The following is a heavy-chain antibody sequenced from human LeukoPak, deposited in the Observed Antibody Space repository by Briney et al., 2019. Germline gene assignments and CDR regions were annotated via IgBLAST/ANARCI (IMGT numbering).Heavy chain of an antibody. Sequence: ASVKVSCTVSGYTLTELSMHWVRQAPGKGLEWMGGFDPEDGETIYAQKFQGRVTITRDTSASTAYMELSSLRSEDTAVYYCARDSTYYYDSSGYFPWGQGTLVTVSS. V-gene: IGHV1-24*01. CDR3: ARDSTYYYDSSGYFP. D-gene: IGHD3-22*01. CDR1: GYTLTELS. CDR2: FDPEDGET. J-gene: IGHJ5*02.